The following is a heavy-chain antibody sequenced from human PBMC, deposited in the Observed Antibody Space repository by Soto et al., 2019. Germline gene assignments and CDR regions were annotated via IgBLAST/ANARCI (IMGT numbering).Heavy chain of an antibody. Sequence: SATLSLTCAVSGGSISSGGYSWSWIRQPPGKGLEWIGYIYHSGSTYYNPSLKSRVTISVDRSKNQFSLKLSSVTAADTAVYYCARESYDSSGYLDYWGQGTLVTVSS. J-gene: IGHJ4*02. D-gene: IGHD3-22*01. CDR3: ARESYDSSGYLDY. CDR2: IYHSGST. CDR1: GGSISSGGYS. V-gene: IGHV4-30-2*01.